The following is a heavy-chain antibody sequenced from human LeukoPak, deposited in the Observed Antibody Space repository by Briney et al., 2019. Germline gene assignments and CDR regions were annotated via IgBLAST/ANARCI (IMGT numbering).Heavy chain of an antibody. CDR1: GYTFTSYA. Sequence: GASVKVSCKASGYTFTSYAMNWVRQAPGQGLEWMGWINTNTGNPTYAQGFTGRFVFSSDTSVSTAYLQISSLKAEDTAVYYCARLGGVPYYYDSSGYYYYWGQGTLVTVSS. V-gene: IGHV7-4-1*02. CDR2: INTNTGNP. J-gene: IGHJ4*02. CDR3: ARLGGVPYYYDSSGYYYY. D-gene: IGHD3-22*01.